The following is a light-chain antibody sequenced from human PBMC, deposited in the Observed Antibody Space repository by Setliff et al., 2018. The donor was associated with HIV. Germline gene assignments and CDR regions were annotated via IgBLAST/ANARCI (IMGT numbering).Light chain of an antibody. Sequence: QSALTQPRSVSGSPGQSVTISCAGSSFDIGGSHYVSWYQHHHSLGIGPKLMIFEVNKRPSGVPDRFSGSKSGNTASLTVSGLQVADEADYYCSSYAGRNTLVFGGGTKVTVL. CDR2: EVN. V-gene: IGLV2-11*01. CDR3: SSYAGRNTLV. CDR1: SFDIGGSHY. J-gene: IGLJ2*01.